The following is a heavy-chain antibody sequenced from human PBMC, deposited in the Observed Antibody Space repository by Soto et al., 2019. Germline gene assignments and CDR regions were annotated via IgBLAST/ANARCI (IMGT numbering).Heavy chain of an antibody. CDR1: EFTFSNFG. V-gene: IGHV3-30*18. Sequence: QVQLVDSGGGVVQPGRSLRLSCAASEFTFSNFGMHWVRQAPGKGLEWVAAISADGSAKSFSGSVKGRFTISRDNSKNTLFLQMNSLGVDDTAVDYGVKGSDVASPELDYWGQGTLVTVSS. CDR2: ISADGSAK. CDR3: VKGSDVASPELDY. D-gene: IGHD3-3*01. J-gene: IGHJ4*02.